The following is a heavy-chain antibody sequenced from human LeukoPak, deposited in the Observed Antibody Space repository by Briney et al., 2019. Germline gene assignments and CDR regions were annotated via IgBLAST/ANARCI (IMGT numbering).Heavy chain of an antibody. Sequence: PGGSLRLSCAASGFTFSTHDLNWIRQAPGKGLEWVSYISRTGDTIYYADSVKGRFTISRDTAKNSLYLQMNSLRAEDTAVYYCARGSGYSGYVAYWGQGTLVTVSS. CDR2: ISRTGDTI. CDR3: ARGSGYSGYVAY. J-gene: IGHJ4*02. D-gene: IGHD5-12*01. CDR1: GFTFSTHD. V-gene: IGHV3-11*01.